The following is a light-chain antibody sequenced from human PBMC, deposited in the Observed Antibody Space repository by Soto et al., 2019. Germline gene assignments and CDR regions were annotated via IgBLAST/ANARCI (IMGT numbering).Light chain of an antibody. V-gene: IGKV3-20*01. CDR1: QNIRGNE. J-gene: IGKJ1*01. Sequence: EVVLTQSPGTLSLSPGERATLSCRASQNIRGNELAWYQQKPGQAHRLLIYRGSSRATGIPDRFSGRGSGTDFTLTIPRLEPEDFAVYYCQDYGTSAPWTFGQGTKVEIK. CDR2: RGS. CDR3: QDYGTSAPWT.